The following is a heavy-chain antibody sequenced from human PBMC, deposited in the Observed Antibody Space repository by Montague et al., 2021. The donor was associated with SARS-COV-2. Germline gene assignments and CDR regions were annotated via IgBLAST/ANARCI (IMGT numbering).Heavy chain of an antibody. CDR2: IYYSGST. J-gene: IGHJ4*02. V-gene: IGHV4-39*07. CDR1: GDSISHSSYY. D-gene: IGHD6-19*01. Sequence: SETLSLTCTVSGDSISHSSYYWGWIRQPPGKGLEWIGSIYYSGSTYYNPSRKSRVTISVDTSKNQVSLKLNSVTAADTAVYYCARVRQWLVPFDYWGQGTLVTVSS. CDR3: ARVRQWLVPFDY.